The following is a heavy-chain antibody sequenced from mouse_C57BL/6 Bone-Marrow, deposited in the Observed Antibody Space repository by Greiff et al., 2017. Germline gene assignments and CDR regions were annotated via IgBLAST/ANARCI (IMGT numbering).Heavy chain of an antibody. CDR2: IRNKANGYTT. Sequence: EVKLVESGGGLVQPGGSLSLSCAASGFTFTDYYMSWVRQPPGKALEWLGFIRNKANGYTTEYSASVKGRFTISRDNSQSILYHQMTALRAEDSATYYCARYPHRYDYDGAWFAYWGQGTLVTVSA. J-gene: IGHJ3*01. CDR3: ARYPHRYDYDGAWFAY. D-gene: IGHD2-4*01. V-gene: IGHV7-3*01. CDR1: GFTFTDYY.